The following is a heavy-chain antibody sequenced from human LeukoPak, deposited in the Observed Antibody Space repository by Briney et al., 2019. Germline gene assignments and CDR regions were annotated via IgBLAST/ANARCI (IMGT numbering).Heavy chain of an antibody. D-gene: IGHD1-7*01. CDR2: IYPGDSDT. V-gene: IGHV5-51*01. Sequence: GESLKISCKASGYTCTSNWIAWVRQMPGKGLEWMGIIYPGDSDTRYGPCFQGQVTISVDKSISTAYLQWSGLKASDSAMYYCAREGTTCGYYDYWGQGTQVTVSS. CDR1: GYTCTSNW. J-gene: IGHJ4*02. CDR3: AREGTTCGYYDY.